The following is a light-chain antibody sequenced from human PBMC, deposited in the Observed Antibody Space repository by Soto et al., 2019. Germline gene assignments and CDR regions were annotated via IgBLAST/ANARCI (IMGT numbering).Light chain of an antibody. V-gene: IGLV2-23*02. Sequence: QSVLTQPASVSGSPGQSITISCTAASSDVGNNNLVSWYQHHPGKAPQLIIHDVNKRPSGVSTRFSSSKSGNTASLTIAGLQAEDEADYYCCSYAGINPFHVFGSGTKVTV. J-gene: IGLJ1*01. CDR1: SSDVGNNNL. CDR2: DVN. CDR3: CSYAGINPFHV.